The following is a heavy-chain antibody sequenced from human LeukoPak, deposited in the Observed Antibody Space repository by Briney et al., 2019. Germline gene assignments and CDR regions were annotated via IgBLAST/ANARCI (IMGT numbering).Heavy chain of an antibody. V-gene: IGHV3-72*01. D-gene: IGHD3-22*01. J-gene: IGHJ4*02. CDR1: GFTFSDHH. CDR3: TRIFYYGTRGYYPDF. Sequence: PGETLTLSCAASGFTFSDHHMDWVRQAPGKGLEWIGRSKNKDYAYSTVYAASVKGTFTFSRDDPKNSLYLQMNSLTTEDTAVYYCTRIFYYGTRGYYPDFWGQGTLVTVSS. CDR2: SKNKDYAYST.